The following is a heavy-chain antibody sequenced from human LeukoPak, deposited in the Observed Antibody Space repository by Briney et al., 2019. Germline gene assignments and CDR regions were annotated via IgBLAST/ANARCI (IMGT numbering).Heavy chain of an antibody. V-gene: IGHV3-21*01. Sequence: GGSLRLSCAASGFTFSSYSMNWVRQAPGKGLEWVSSISSSSYIYYADSVKGRFTISRDNAKNSLYLQMNSLRAEDTAVYYCARGRGLRYFDWSYYFDYWGQGTLVTVSS. CDR2: ISSSSYI. D-gene: IGHD3-9*01. J-gene: IGHJ4*02. CDR1: GFTFSSYS. CDR3: ARGRGLRYFDWSYYFDY.